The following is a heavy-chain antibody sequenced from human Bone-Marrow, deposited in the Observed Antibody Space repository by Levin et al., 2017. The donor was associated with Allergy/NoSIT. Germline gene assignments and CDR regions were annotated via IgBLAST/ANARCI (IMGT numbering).Heavy chain of an antibody. Sequence: PGESLKISCAASGFTFSTFDMHWVRQTPGKGLEWVAVISDDESKKYYADSVKGRFTISRDNSKNTLYLQMNSLRAGDTAVYYCAKERRVGYPPYFDLWGRGTLVTVSS. CDR3: AKERRVGYPPYFDL. J-gene: IGHJ2*01. CDR2: ISDDESKK. V-gene: IGHV3-30*18. CDR1: GFTFSTFD. D-gene: IGHD5-24*01.